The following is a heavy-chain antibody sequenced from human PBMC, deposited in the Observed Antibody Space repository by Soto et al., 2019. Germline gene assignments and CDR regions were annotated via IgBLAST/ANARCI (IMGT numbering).Heavy chain of an antibody. CDR1: GFTFTTAW. J-gene: IGHJ4*02. CDR2: IKTKTEGEAT. Sequence: PGGSLRLSCAASGFTFTTAWMIWVRQAPGKGLEWVGHIKTKTEGEATNYATPVKGRFSISRDDSTNTQSLQMNSLKSEDTAVYYCATDLPTAGDGEFDYWGQGTLVTVS. V-gene: IGHV3-15*01. CDR3: ATDLPTAGDGEFDY. D-gene: IGHD2-21*01.